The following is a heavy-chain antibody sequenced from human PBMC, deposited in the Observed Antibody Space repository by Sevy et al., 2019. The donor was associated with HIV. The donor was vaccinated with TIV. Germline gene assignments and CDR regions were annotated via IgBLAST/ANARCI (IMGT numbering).Heavy chain of an antibody. J-gene: IGHJ4*02. CDR2: ITWNSDNI. V-gene: IGHV3-9*01. Sequence: GGSLRLSCAASGFTFNEYGMHWDRQVPGKGLEWVAGITWNSDNIGYADSAKDRFTISRDNAKNALYLQMNGLRPGDTALYYCAKVRKAASGTGFFDYWGQGTLVTVSS. CDR3: AKVRKAASGTGFFDY. CDR1: GFTFNEYG. D-gene: IGHD6-13*01.